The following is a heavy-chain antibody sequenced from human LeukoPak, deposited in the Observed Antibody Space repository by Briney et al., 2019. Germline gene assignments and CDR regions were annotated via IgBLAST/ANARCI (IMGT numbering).Heavy chain of an antibody. Sequence: SETLSLTCTVSGGSISSSSYYWGWIRQPPGKGLEWIVSIYYSGSTYYNPSLKSRVTISVDTSKNQFSLKLSSVTAADTAVYYCARELCSSTSCYGSRLTYFDYWGQGTLVTVSS. V-gene: IGHV4-39*07. CDR2: IYYSGST. CDR1: GGSISSSSYY. D-gene: IGHD2-2*01. J-gene: IGHJ4*02. CDR3: ARELCSSTSCYGSRLTYFDY.